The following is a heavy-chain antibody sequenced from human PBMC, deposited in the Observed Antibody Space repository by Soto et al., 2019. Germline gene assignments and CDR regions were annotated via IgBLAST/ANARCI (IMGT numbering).Heavy chain of an antibody. Sequence: EVQLVESGGGLIQPGGSLRLSCAASGFTVSSTYMIWVRQAPGKGLEWVSVIYTGGSTYYADSVRGRFTISRDDSKNTLYLQMNTRRVEDTAVYYCARAGFGGIDWIDPWGQGTLVTVSS. J-gene: IGHJ5*02. CDR2: IYTGGST. D-gene: IGHD3-10*01. CDR3: ARAGFGGIDWIDP. V-gene: IGHV3-53*01. CDR1: GFTVSSTY.